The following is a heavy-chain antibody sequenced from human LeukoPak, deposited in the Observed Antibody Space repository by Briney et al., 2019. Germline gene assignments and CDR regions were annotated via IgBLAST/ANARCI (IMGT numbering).Heavy chain of an antibody. CDR3: ATSYSGSYLY. CDR1: GGSISSYY. D-gene: IGHD1-26*01. V-gene: IGHV4-59*01. CDR2: IYYSGST. Sequence: PSETLSLTCTVSGGSISSYYWSWIRQPPGKGLEWIGYIYYSGSTNYNPSLKSRVTISVDTSKSQFSLKLSSVTAADTAVYYCATSYSGSYLYWGQGTLVTVSS. J-gene: IGHJ4*02.